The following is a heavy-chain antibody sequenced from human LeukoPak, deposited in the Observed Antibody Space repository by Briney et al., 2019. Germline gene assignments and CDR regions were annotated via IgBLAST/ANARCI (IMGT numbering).Heavy chain of an antibody. J-gene: IGHJ5*01. CDR2: INANRGTT. CDR3: AKPISGGLAVTADWFHP. V-gene: IGHV3-23*01. D-gene: IGHD6-19*01. Sequence: GGSLRLSCAASGFSFSFYAMSWLRQPPGKGLEWVSTINANRGTTSYAASVRGRFTISRDNSKNTLYLQVNTLRADDTATYYCAKPISGGLAVTADWFHPWGQGTLVVVSS. CDR1: GFSFSFYA.